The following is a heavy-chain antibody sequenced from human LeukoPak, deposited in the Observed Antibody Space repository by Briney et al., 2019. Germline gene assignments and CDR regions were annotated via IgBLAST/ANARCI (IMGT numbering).Heavy chain of an antibody. V-gene: IGHV3-21*01. Sequence: GGSLRLSCAASGFTFSSYSMNWVRQAPGRGLEWVSSISGSSSYIYYADSVKGRFTISRHNAKNSLYLQMNSLRAEDTAVYYCAKGDFYGSGRSYYYYMDVWGKGTTVTISS. CDR1: GFTFSSYS. CDR3: AKGDFYGSGRSYYYYMDV. D-gene: IGHD3-10*01. J-gene: IGHJ6*03. CDR2: ISGSSSYI.